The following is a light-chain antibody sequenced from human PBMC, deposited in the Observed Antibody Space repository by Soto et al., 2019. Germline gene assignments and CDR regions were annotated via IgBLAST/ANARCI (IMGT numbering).Light chain of an antibody. J-gene: IGKJ1*01. CDR3: QEYGSSPGWT. CDR1: QSVSSSY. Sequence: EIVLTQSPGTLSLSPGERATLSCRASQSVSSSYLAWYQQKPGQAPRLLIYGASSRATGIPDRFRGSGSGTDVTLSISRLGPEDFAVYYCQEYGSSPGWTFGRGTKVEIK. CDR2: GAS. V-gene: IGKV3-20*01.